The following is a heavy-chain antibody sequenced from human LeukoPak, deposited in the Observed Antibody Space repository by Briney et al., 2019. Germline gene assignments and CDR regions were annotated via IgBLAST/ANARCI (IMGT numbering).Heavy chain of an antibody. J-gene: IGHJ4*02. D-gene: IGHD5-18*01. CDR2: ISSSSSYI. V-gene: IGHV3-21*04. Sequence: GGSLRLSCAAAGFTFSSYSMNWVRQAPGKGLEWVSSISSSSSYIYYADSVKGRFTISRDNAKNSLYLQMNSLRAEDTAVYYCARDEPTGRRGYSYGYVDYWGQGTLVTVSS. CDR1: GFTFSSYS. CDR3: ARDEPTGRRGYSYGYVDY.